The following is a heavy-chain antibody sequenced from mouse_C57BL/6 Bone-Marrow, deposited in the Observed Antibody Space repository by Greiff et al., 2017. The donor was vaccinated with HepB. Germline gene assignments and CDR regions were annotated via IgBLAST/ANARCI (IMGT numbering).Heavy chain of an antibody. Sequence: EVMLVESGPELVKPGASVKIPCKASGYTFTDYNMDWVKQSHGKSLEWIGDINPNNGGTIYNQKFKGKATLTVDKSSSTAYMELRSLTSEDTAVYYCARTRYYYGSSYYAMDYWGQGTSVTVSS. D-gene: IGHD1-1*01. V-gene: IGHV1-18*01. CDR3: ARTRYYYGSSYYAMDY. J-gene: IGHJ4*01. CDR2: INPNNGGT. CDR1: GYTFTDYN.